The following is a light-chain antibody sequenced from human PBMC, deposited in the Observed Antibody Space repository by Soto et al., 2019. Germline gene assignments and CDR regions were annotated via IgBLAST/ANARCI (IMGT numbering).Light chain of an antibody. J-gene: IGKJ4*01. Sequence: EIVLTQSPGTLSLSPGESATLSCRASRSISSTYLAWYQQKPGQAPRLLIYGASSRATGIPDRFSGSGSGTDFTLTITRLEPEDFAVYYCQQYGTSPGLTFGGGTKVEIE. CDR2: GAS. V-gene: IGKV3-20*01. CDR1: RSISSTY. CDR3: QQYGTSPGLT.